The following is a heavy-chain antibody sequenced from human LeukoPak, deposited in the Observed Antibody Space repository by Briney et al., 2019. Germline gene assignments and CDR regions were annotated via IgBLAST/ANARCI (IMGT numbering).Heavy chain of an antibody. CDR2: IIPIFGTA. V-gene: IGHV1-69*05. Sequence: SVKVSCKASGGTFISYAISWVRQAPGQGLERMGRIIPIFGTANYAQKFQGRVTITTDEPTSTAYMELSSLRSEDTAVYYCAREGSSGYWAFDYWGQGTLVTVSS. CDR3: AREGSSGYWAFDY. D-gene: IGHD3-22*01. CDR1: GGTFISYA. J-gene: IGHJ4*02.